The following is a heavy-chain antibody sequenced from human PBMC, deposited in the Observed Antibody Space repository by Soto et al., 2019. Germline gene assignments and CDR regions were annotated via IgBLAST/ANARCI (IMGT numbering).Heavy chain of an antibody. CDR3: ARGIDYMPYGMDV. CDR1: GGSISSYY. D-gene: IGHD4-4*01. Sequence: QVQLQESGPGLVKPSETLSLTCTVSGGSISSYYWSWIRQPPGKGLEWIGYIYYSGSTNYNPSLESRVTISVDTSKNHFSLKLSSVTAADTAMYYCARGIDYMPYGMDVWGQGTTVTVSS. CDR2: IYYSGST. V-gene: IGHV4-59*01. J-gene: IGHJ6*02.